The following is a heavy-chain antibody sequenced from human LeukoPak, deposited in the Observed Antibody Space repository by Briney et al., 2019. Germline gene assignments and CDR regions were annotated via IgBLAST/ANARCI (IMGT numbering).Heavy chain of an antibody. CDR1: GFTFSSYA. V-gene: IGHV3-23*01. CDR2: ISGSGGSA. J-gene: IGHJ4*02. Sequence: GGSLRLSCAASGFTFSSYAMSWVRQAPGKGLEWVSAISGSGGSAYYADSVKGRFTVTRDNSKNTLYLQMNSLRAEDTAVYYCAKGRYDFWSGYLTDWGQGTLVTVSS. CDR3: AKGRYDFWSGYLTD. D-gene: IGHD3-3*01.